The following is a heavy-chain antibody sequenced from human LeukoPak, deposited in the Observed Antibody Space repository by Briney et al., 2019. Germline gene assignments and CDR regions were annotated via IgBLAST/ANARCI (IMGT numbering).Heavy chain of an antibody. J-gene: IGHJ4*02. CDR3: AKMGSVVVAASDY. Sequence: GGSLRLSCAASGFTFSSYAMTWVRQAPGKGLEWVSGISGSGGSTYYVDSVKGRFTISRDNSKNTLYLQMNSLRAEDTAVYYCAKMGSVVVAASDYWGQGTLVTVSS. CDR2: ISGSGGST. V-gene: IGHV3-23*01. D-gene: IGHD2-15*01. CDR1: GFTFSSYA.